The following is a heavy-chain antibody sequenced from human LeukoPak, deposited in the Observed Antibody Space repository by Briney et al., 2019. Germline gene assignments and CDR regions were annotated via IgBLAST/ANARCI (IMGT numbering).Heavy chain of an antibody. D-gene: IGHD1-7*01. J-gene: IGHJ3*02. Sequence: PSETLSLTWAVSGYSISSGYYWGWIRQPPGKGLEWIGSIYHSGSTYYNPSLKSRVTISVDTSKNQFSLKLSSVTAADTAVYYCARLITGTTTAFDIWGQGTMVTVSS. V-gene: IGHV4-38-2*01. CDR2: IYHSGST. CDR3: ARLITGTTTAFDI. CDR1: GYSISSGYY.